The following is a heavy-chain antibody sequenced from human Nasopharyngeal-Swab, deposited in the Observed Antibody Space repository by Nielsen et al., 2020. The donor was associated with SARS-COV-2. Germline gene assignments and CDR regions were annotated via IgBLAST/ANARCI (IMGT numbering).Heavy chain of an antibody. V-gene: IGHV4-59*01. D-gene: IGHD1-14*01. CDR2: ISYSGST. CDR1: GGSFRGYY. CDR3: ARDKPERSWRDWYFDL. Sequence: SETLSLTCTVSGGSFRGYYWRWIRQPPGKGLEWIGYISYSGSTNYNPSLKSRVTMSMHTFKNQFSLKLNSVTAADTAVYYCARDKPERSWRDWYFDLWGRGTLVTVSS. J-gene: IGHJ2*01.